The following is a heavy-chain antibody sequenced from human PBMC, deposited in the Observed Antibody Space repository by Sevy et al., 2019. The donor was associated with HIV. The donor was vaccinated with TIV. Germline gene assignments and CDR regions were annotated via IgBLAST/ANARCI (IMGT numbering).Heavy chain of an antibody. J-gene: IGHJ4*02. CDR3: GTFKEVG. D-gene: IGHD1-26*01. CDR1: GFTFSNYW. V-gene: IGHV3-7*01. CDR2: IKQDGSQK. Sequence: GGSLRLSCTASGFTFSNYWMSWVRQAPGKGLEWVANIKQDGSQKYYVDSVKGRFTISRDNAKNSLFLQMNSLRAEDTALYYCGTFKEVGWGQGTLVTVSS.